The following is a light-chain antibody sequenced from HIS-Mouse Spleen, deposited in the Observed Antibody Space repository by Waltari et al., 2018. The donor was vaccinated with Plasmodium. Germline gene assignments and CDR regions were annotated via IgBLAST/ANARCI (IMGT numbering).Light chain of an antibody. CDR3: QTWGTGLWV. CDR2: LNSDGSH. CDR1: SVHTRYA. V-gene: IGLV4-69*01. Sequence: QLVLTQSPSASPPLRASCKLSRPLTSVHTRYAIHTQPQQPEKVPRYLMKLNSDGSHSKGDGIPDRFSGSSSGAERYLTISSLQSDDEADYYCQTWGTGLWVFGGGTKLTVL. J-gene: IGLJ3*02.